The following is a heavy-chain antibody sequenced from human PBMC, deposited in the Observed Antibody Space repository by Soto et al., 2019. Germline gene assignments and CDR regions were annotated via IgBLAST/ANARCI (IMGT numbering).Heavy chain of an antibody. CDR2: IKSKTDGGTT. CDR3: TTGITWIQLTPYDY. D-gene: IGHD5-18*01. Sequence: EVQLVESGGGLVKPGGSLRLSCAASGFTFSNAWMNWVRQAPGKGLEWVGRIKSKTDGGTTDYAAPVKGRFTISRDDSKNTLYLQMNSLKTEDTAVYYCTTGITWIQLTPYDYWGQGTLVTVSS. V-gene: IGHV3-15*07. J-gene: IGHJ4*02. CDR1: GFTFSNAW.